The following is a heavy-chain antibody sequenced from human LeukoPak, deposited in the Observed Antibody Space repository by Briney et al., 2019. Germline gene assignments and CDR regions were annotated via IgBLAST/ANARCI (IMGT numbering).Heavy chain of an antibody. CDR2: IYYSGST. V-gene: IGHV4-59*01. D-gene: IGHD3-10*01. J-gene: IGHJ4*02. Sequence: KTSETLSLTCTVSGGSISSYYWSWIRQPPGKGLEWIGYIYYSGSTNYNPSLKSQVTISVDTSKNQFSLKLSSVTAADTAVYYCARGSGSYYTDYWGQGTLVTVSS. CDR1: GGSISSYY. CDR3: ARGSGSYYTDY.